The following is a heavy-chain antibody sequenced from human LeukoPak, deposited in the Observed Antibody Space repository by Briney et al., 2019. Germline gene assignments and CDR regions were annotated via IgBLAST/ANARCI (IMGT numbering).Heavy chain of an antibody. J-gene: IGHJ4*02. CDR1: GFPFSSYG. Sequence: QPGRSLRLSCAASGFPFSSYGMHWVRPAPGKGLEWVAVISYDGSNKYYADSVKGRFTISRDNSKNTLYLQMNSLRAEDTAVYYSAKDQYGDSMFDYWGQGTLVTVSS. CDR2: ISYDGSNK. CDR3: AKDQYGDSMFDY. D-gene: IGHD4-17*01. V-gene: IGHV3-30*18.